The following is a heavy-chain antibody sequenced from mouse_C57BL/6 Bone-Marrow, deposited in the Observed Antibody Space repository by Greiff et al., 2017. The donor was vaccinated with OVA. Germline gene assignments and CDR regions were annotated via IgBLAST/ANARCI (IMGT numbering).Heavy chain of an antibody. J-gene: IGHJ2*01. CDR3: ARRRGMDY. CDR2: ISSGSSTI. V-gene: IGHV5-17*01. Sequence: EVKLVESGGGLVKPGGSLKLSCAASGFTFSDYGMHWVRQAPEKGLEWVAYISSGSSTIYYAATVKGPFTISRDNAKNTLFLQMTSLRSEDTAMXYCARRRGMDYWGQGTTLTVSS. CDR1: GFTFSDYG. D-gene: IGHD2-10*02.